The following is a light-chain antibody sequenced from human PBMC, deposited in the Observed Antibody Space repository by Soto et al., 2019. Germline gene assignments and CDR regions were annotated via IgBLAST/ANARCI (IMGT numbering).Light chain of an antibody. J-gene: IGKJ4*01. Sequence: DIQMTQSPSSLSAYVGDRVTITCRASQSISSYLNWYQQKPGKAPKLLIYAASSLQSGVPSRFSGCGSGTDFTLTISSLQPEDFATYYCQQSYSTPLTFGGGTKVEIK. CDR3: QQSYSTPLT. CDR1: QSISSY. V-gene: IGKV1-39*01. CDR2: AAS.